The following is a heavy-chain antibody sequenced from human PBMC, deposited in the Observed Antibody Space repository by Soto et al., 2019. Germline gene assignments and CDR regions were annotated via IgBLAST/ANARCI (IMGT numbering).Heavy chain of an antibody. CDR1: GYTLSSYY. CDR3: ARRYYFDY. Sequence: QVQLVQSGAEVKKPGASVKVSCKASGYTLSSYYIHWVRQAPGQGLEWIGIIDPSVDSTTYSQNFQGRVTMTTDTSTNTVYMELSSLRSEDTAIYYCARRYYFDYWGQGTLVTVSS. V-gene: IGHV1-46*01. J-gene: IGHJ4*02. CDR2: IDPSVDST.